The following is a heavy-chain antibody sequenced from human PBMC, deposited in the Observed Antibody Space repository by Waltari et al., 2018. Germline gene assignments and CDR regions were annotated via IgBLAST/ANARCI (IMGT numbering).Heavy chain of an antibody. V-gene: IGHV3-23*01. Sequence: EVQLLESGGGLVQPGGSLRLSCAASGFTFSSYAMSWVRQAPGKGLEWVLAISGSGGSTYYADSVKGRFTISRDNSKNTLYLQMNSLRAEDTAVYYCAKIPYDFWSGSHFDYWGQGTLVTVSS. CDR1: GFTFSSYA. D-gene: IGHD3-3*01. J-gene: IGHJ4*02. CDR3: AKIPYDFWSGSHFDY. CDR2: ISGSGGST.